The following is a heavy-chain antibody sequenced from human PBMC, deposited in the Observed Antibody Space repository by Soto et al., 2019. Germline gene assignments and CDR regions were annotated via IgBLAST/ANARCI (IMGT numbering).Heavy chain of an antibody. CDR1: GYTFTGYY. CDR3: ARGGLGYCSGGSCYEFDY. D-gene: IGHD2-15*01. J-gene: IGHJ4*02. CDR2: INPNSGGT. V-gene: IGHV1-2*02. Sequence: ASVKVSCKASGYTFTGYYMHWVRQAPGQGLEWMGWINPNSGGTNYAQKFQGRVTMTRDTSISTAYTELSRLRSDDTAVYYCARGGLGYCSGGSCYEFDYWGQGTLVTVSS.